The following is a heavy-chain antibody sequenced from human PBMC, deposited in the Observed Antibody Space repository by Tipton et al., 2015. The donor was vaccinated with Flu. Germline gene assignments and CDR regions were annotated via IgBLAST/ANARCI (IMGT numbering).Heavy chain of an antibody. V-gene: IGHV3-7*01. CDR1: GFTFSTHW. Sequence: SLRLSCAASGFTFSTHWMSWVRQAPGKGLEWVANIKEDGSEKYYVDSVKGRFTISRDNTKMSFYLQMNSLRAEDTAVYYCARDVTPFYCHGMDVWGQGTTVTVSS. CDR3: ARDVTPFYCHGMDV. J-gene: IGHJ6*02. CDR2: IKEDGSEK.